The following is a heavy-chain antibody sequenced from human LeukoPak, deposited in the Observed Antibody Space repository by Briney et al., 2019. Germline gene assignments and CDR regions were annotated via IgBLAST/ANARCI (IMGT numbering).Heavy chain of an antibody. Sequence: ASVKVSCKVSGYSLTDLSMHWVRQAPGQGLEWMGGFDPDYGETFYAQKLQGRVTMTEDTSADTAYMELSSLRPDDTAVYYCARVVAYYYDSSGYYYFDYWGQGTLVTVSS. CDR1: GYSLTDLS. V-gene: IGHV1-24*01. J-gene: IGHJ4*02. D-gene: IGHD3-22*01. CDR2: FDPDYGET. CDR3: ARVVAYYYDSSGYYYFDY.